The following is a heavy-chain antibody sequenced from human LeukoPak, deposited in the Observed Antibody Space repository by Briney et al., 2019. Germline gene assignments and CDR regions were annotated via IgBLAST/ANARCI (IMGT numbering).Heavy chain of an antibody. V-gene: IGHV4-34*01. CDR2: INHSGST. J-gene: IGHJ5*02. Sequence: PSETLSLTCAVYGGSFSGYYWSWIRQPPGKGLEWIGEINHSGSTNYNPSLKSRVTISVDTSKNQFSLKLSSVTAADTAVYYCARHEGRGPRSGYYSIGFGFDPWGQGTLVTVSS. D-gene: IGHD3-10*01. CDR3: ARHEGRGPRSGYYSIGFGFDP. CDR1: GGSFSGYY.